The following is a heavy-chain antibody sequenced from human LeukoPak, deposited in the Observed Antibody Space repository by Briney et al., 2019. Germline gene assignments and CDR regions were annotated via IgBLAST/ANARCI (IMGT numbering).Heavy chain of an antibody. Sequence: SETLSLTCTVSGGSISSYYWSWIRQPPGKGLEQIGYIYYSGSTNYNPSLKSRVTISVDTSKNQFSLKLSSVTAADTAVYYCARDDYGSGILGYWGQGTLVTVSS. V-gene: IGHV4-59*01. J-gene: IGHJ4*02. CDR3: ARDDYGSGILGY. CDR1: GGSISSYY. D-gene: IGHD3-10*01. CDR2: IYYSGST.